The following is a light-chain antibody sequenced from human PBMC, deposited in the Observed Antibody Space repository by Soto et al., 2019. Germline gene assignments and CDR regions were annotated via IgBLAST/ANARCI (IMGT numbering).Light chain of an antibody. V-gene: IGKV1-5*01. Sequence: SHMSHSPSARSSSVGGGVTITCRATQSIPTRLAWHQQKPGEAPKLLIYDASSLESGVPSRFSGSGSGTEFTLTISSLQPDDFATYYCQQYNHYSGLTFGGGTKVDIK. CDR3: QQYNHYSGLT. CDR2: DAS. J-gene: IGKJ4*02. CDR1: QSIPTR.